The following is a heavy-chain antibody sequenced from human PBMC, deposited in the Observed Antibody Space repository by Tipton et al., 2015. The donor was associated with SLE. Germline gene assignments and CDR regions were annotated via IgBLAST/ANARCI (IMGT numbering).Heavy chain of an antibody. V-gene: IGHV1-18*01. Sequence: QLVQSGAEVKKPGSSVKVSCKASGYTFTSYGISWVRQAPGQGLEWMGWISAYNGNTNYAQKLQGRVAMTTDTSTSTAYMELRSLRSDDTAVYYCARDIAVAGEGAFDIWGQGTMVTVSS. CDR1: GYTFTSYG. CDR2: ISAYNGNT. J-gene: IGHJ3*02. D-gene: IGHD6-19*01. CDR3: ARDIAVAGEGAFDI.